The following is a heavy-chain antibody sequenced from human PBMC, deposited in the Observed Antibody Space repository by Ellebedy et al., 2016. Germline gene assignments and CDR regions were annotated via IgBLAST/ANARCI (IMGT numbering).Heavy chain of an antibody. CDR3: ARSPSGNIFGYFDY. CDR2: ISFSGFS. V-gene: IGHV4-59*02. J-gene: IGHJ4*02. CDR1: GGSVSRDY. D-gene: IGHD5-18*01. Sequence: SETLSLTCTVSGGSVSRDYWSWIRQPPGKGLEWIGYISFSGFSKYNPSLKSRVTISGDTSKSEFSLNLSSVTAADTAVYYCARSPSGNIFGYFDYWGQGILVTVSS.